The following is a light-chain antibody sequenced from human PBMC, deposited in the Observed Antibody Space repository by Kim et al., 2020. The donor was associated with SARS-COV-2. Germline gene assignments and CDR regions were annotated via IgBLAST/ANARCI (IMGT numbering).Light chain of an antibody. CDR1: QSVGSY. Sequence: VLTQSPATLSLSPGEVASLSCRASQSVGSYLAWYQQKLGQPPRLLIYDGSYRATGIPSRFSGSGYGTDFTLTISSLEPEDSAVYYCQQRSDRPPYTFGQGTKLEIK. J-gene: IGKJ2*01. CDR3: QQRSDRPPYT. V-gene: IGKV3-11*01. CDR2: DGS.